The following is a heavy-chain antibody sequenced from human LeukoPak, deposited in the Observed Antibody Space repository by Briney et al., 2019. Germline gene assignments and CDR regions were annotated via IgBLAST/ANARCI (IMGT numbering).Heavy chain of an antibody. J-gene: IGHJ6*03. CDR1: GGSFSGYY. D-gene: IGHD3-3*01. Sequence: PSETLSLTCAVYGGSFSGYYWSWIRQPPGKGLEWIGEINHSGSTNYNPSLKSRVTISVDTSKNQFSLKLSSVTAADTAVYYCARGFQEWLPFYYYYYMDVWGKGTTVTVSS. CDR2: INHSGST. V-gene: IGHV4-34*01. CDR3: ARGFQEWLPFYYYYYMDV.